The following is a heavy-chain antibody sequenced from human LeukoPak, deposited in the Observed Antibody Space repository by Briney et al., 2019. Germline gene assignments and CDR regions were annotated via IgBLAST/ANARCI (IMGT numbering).Heavy chain of an antibody. CDR3: ARRTTGYFDY. J-gene: IGHJ4*02. D-gene: IGHD1-14*01. CDR1: GYTFTNYG. CDR2: IIPIFGTA. Sequence: SVKVSCKASGYTFTNYGINWARQALGQGLEWMGGIIPIFGTANYAQKLQGRVTITADESTSTAYMELSSLRSEDTAVYYCARRTTGYFDYWGQGTLVTVSS. V-gene: IGHV1-69*13.